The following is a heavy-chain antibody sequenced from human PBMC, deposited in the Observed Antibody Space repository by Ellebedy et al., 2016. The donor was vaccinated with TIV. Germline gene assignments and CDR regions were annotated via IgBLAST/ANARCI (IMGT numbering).Heavy chain of an antibody. CDR2: ISGSGGST. D-gene: IGHD2-21*02. CDR3: AKGGIVVVTAYSGLGY. J-gene: IGHJ4*02. CDR1: GFTFSSYA. Sequence: GGSLRLSXAASGFTFSSYAMSWVRQAPGKGLEWVSAISGSGGSTYYADSVKGRFTISRDNSKNTLNLQMNSLRAEDTAVYYCAKGGIVVVTAYSGLGYWGQGTLVTVSS. V-gene: IGHV3-23*01.